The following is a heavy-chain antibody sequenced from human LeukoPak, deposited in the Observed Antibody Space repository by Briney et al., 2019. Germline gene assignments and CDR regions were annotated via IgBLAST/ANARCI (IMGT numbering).Heavy chain of an antibody. CDR1: DDSINMYY. CDR3: ARHPGIVGATFDY. Sequence: SEPLSLTCSVSDDSINMYYWTWIRQPPGKGLEWIGSIYYSGSTYYDPSLKSRVTISVDTSKNQFSLKLSSVTAADTAVYYCARHPGIVGATFDYWGQGTLVTVSS. CDR2: IYYSGST. J-gene: IGHJ4*02. D-gene: IGHD1-26*01. V-gene: IGHV4-59*05.